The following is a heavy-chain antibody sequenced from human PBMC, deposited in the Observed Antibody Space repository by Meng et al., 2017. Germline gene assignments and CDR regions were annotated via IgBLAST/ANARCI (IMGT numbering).Heavy chain of an antibody. J-gene: IGHJ4*02. Sequence: HITLKEAGPTRVQPPRILTLTCTFSGFSISTSGVGVGWIRQPRGKALEWRARIYWDDDKRYSPSLKSRLTITKDTSKNPVVLTMTNMDPVDTATYYCAHRRDYYGSGNHGDYWGQGTLVTVSS. CDR2: IYWDDDK. V-gene: IGHV2-5*02. CDR1: GFSISTSGVG. D-gene: IGHD3-10*01. CDR3: AHRRDYYGSGNHGDY.